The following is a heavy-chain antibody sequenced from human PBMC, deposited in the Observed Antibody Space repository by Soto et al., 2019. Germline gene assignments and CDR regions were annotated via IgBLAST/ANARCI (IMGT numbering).Heavy chain of an antibody. CDR2: ILPMFDRP. J-gene: IGHJ4*02. V-gene: IGHV1-69*01. D-gene: IGHD3-16*01. Sequence: QVQLVQSETEVKKPGSAVRVSCKASGGTFNTYAMNWVRQAPGQGLEWMGGILPMFDRPRYAQKFQGRVTITVDEPKTKAYMELSSLRSDDTAVYYCTRSIGSGGVTGGFDYWGQGTLVTVSS. CDR1: GGTFNTYA. CDR3: TRSIGSGGVTGGFDY.